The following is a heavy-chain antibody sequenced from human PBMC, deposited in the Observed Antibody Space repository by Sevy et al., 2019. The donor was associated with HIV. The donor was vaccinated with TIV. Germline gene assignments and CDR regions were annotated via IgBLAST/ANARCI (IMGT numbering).Heavy chain of an antibody. CDR2: ISSAGSNK. J-gene: IGHJ4*02. CDR3: TRDAGYSIAWSSSDY. V-gene: IGHV3-30-3*01. Sequence: GESLKISCAASGLTFSSHAMHWVRQAPGKGLEWVAVISSAGSNKYYADSVKGRFTISRDNPKNTLYLQMNSLRPEDTAVYYCTRDAGYSIAWSSSDYWGQGTLVTVSS. D-gene: IGHD6-19*01. CDR1: GLTFSSHA.